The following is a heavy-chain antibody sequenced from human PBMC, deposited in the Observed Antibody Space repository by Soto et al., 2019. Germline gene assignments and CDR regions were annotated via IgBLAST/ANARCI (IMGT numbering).Heavy chain of an antibody. J-gene: IGHJ6*02. D-gene: IGHD6-19*01. V-gene: IGHV1-2*02. CDR1: GYTFTSYA. CDR3: ASDFRTRGWFRQAGNFAMDV. CDR2: IHPNTGGT. Sequence: ASVKVSCKASGYTFTSYAMHWVRQAPGRGLEWMGWIHPNTGGTNYAQKFQGRVTMTRDTSVSTVYMELNRLTSDDTAIYFCASDFRTRGWFRQAGNFAMDVWGQGTTVTVSS.